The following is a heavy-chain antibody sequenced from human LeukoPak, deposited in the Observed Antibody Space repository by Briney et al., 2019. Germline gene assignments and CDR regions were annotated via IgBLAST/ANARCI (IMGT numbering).Heavy chain of an antibody. J-gene: IGHJ6*03. V-gene: IGHV4-4*07. Sequence: SETLSLTCTVSGGSISSYSWSWIRQPAGKGLEWIGRISTSVNTNYNPSLKSRVTISVDTTKNQFSLKLSSVTAADTAVYYCARGKGYYGSGSYSLFYYYYMDVWGKGTTVTFSS. CDR3: ARGKGYYGSGSYSLFYYYYMDV. CDR2: ISTSVNT. CDR1: GGSISSYS. D-gene: IGHD3-10*01.